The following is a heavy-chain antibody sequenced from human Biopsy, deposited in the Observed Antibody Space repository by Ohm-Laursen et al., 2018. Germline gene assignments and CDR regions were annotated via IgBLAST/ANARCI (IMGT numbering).Heavy chain of an antibody. CDR3: ARGQRHYYFLTGYFNADAMDV. CDR2: IIPIFGTA. J-gene: IGHJ6*02. CDR1: GYSFTSYY. Sequence: SVKVSCKASGYSFTSYYMHWVRQAPGQGLEWMGGIIPIFGTANYAQKFQGRVTITADESTSTAYMELSSLRSEDTAVYYCARGQRHYYFLTGYFNADAMDVWGQGTTVTVSS. D-gene: IGHD3-9*01. V-gene: IGHV1-69*13.